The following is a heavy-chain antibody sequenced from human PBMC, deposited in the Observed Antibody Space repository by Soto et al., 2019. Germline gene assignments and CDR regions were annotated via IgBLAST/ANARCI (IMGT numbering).Heavy chain of an antibody. D-gene: IGHD2-15*01. CDR1: GFTFGSHS. J-gene: IGHJ4*02. Sequence: EVQMEESGGGLVKPGGSLRLSCVASGFTFGSHSMYWVRQAPGKGLEWVSSISGGSDYIFYADSVKGRFTISRDNAMNSLYLQMNSLRAEDKAVYYCGRDGIVVVGAASRPLDHWGQGTLVTVSS. CDR2: ISGGSDYI. V-gene: IGHV3-21*01. CDR3: GRDGIVVVGAASRPLDH.